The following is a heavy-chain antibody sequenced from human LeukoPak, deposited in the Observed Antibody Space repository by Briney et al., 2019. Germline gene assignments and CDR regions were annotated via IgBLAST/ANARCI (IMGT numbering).Heavy chain of an antibody. CDR1: GFTFSTYA. CDR3: AKTSRGNSGYDSPFDY. CDR2: VRGSGSDT. D-gene: IGHD5-12*01. V-gene: IGHV3-23*01. Sequence: AGGSLRLSCAASGFTFSTYAMSWVRQAPGKGLEWVSAVRGSGSDTYYANSVKGRFTISRDNSKSTLYLQMNSLRAEDTAIYYCAKTSRGNSGYDSPFDYWGQGTLVTVSS. J-gene: IGHJ4*02.